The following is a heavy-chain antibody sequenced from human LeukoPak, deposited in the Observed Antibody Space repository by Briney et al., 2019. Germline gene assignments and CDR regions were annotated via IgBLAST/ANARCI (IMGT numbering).Heavy chain of an antibody. CDR1: GFTFSSYS. J-gene: IGHJ4*02. CDR3: ARAPGSYSTGWYGATTYYFDY. V-gene: IGHV3-21*01. Sequence: GGSLTLSCAASGFTFSSYSMNWVRQAPGKGLEWVSSISSSTSYIYYADSVKARFTISRDNAKNSLYLQMNSLRAEDTAVYYCARAPGSYSTGWYGATTYYFDYWGQGTLVTVSS. CDR2: ISSSTSYI. D-gene: IGHD6-19*01.